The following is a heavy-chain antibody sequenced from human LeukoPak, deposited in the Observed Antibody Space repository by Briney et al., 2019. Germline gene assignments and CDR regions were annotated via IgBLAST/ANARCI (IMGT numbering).Heavy chain of an antibody. CDR2: IWHDGSHK. V-gene: IGHV3-33*01. Sequence: PGGSLRLSCATSGFIFVDCGVHWVRQAPGKGLEWVAVIWHDGSHKYYADSVKARFTISRDDSRNTLYLQMNSLRADDTAMYYCARDDIFGGYTIDYWGQGTPVTVSS. D-gene: IGHD3-9*01. J-gene: IGHJ4*02. CDR1: GFIFVDCG. CDR3: ARDDIFGGYTIDY.